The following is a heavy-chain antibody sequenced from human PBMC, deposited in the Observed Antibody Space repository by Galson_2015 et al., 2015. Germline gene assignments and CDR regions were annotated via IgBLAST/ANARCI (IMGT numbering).Heavy chain of an antibody. CDR1: GFTFSSYS. V-gene: IGHV3-21*01. CDR2: ISSSSSYI. J-gene: IGHJ4*02. D-gene: IGHD3-3*01. CDR3: ARDRGYYDLWSTAGGDY. Sequence: SLRLSCAASGFTFSSYSMNWVRQAPGKGLEWVSSISSSSSYIYYADSVKGRFTISRDNAKNSLYLQMNSLRAEDTAVYYCARDRGYYDLWSTAGGDYWGQGTLVTVSS.